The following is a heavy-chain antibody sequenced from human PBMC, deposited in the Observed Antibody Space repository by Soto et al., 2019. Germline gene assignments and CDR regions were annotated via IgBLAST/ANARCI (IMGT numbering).Heavy chain of an antibody. V-gene: IGHV4-34*01. Sequence: PSETLCLTCAVYGGSFSGYYWSWIRQPPGKGLEWIGEINHSGSTNYNPSLKSRVTISVDTSKNQFPLKLSSVTAADTAVYYCARRKQQLVPIFDYWGQGTLVTVSS. J-gene: IGHJ4*02. CDR2: INHSGST. D-gene: IGHD6-13*01. CDR1: GGSFSGYY. CDR3: ARRKQQLVPIFDY.